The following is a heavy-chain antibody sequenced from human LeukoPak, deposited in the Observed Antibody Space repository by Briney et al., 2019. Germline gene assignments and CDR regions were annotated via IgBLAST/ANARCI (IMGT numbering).Heavy chain of an antibody. CDR1: GGSFSGYY. CDR3: AREKTPYYYGSGSYAFDI. V-gene: IGHV4-59*01. CDR2: IYYSGST. Sequence: SETLSLTCAVYGGSFSGYYWSWIRQPPGKGLEWIGYIYYSGSTNYNPSLKSRVTISVDTSKNQFSLKLSSVTAADTAVYYCAREKTPYYYGSGSYAFDIWGQGTMVTVSS. D-gene: IGHD3-10*01. J-gene: IGHJ3*02.